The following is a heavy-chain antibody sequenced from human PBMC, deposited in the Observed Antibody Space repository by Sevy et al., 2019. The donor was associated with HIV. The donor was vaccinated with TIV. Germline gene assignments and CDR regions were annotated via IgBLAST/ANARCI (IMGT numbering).Heavy chain of an antibody. V-gene: IGHV1-69*13. CDR3: ARVWSSSYYYYYGMDV. Sequence: ASVKVSCKASGGTFSSYAISWVRQAPGQGLEWMGGIIPIFGTANYAQKFQGRVTITADESTSTAYMELSSLRSEDTAVYYCARVWSSSYYYYYGMDVWGQGTTLTVSS. CDR1: GGTFSSYA. CDR2: IIPIFGTA. J-gene: IGHJ6*02. D-gene: IGHD6-6*01.